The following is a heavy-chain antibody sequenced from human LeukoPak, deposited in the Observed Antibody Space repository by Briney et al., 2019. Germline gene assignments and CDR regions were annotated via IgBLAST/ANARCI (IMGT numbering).Heavy chain of an antibody. Sequence: ASVKVSCKASGYTFTSYDINWVRQATGQGLEWMGWMNPNSGNTGYAQKFQGRVTMTRDTSTSTVYMELTSLRSEDTAVYYCADSSQNHWGQGTLVTVSS. D-gene: IGHD3-22*01. CDR1: GYTFTSYD. CDR2: MNPNSGNT. V-gene: IGHV1-8*01. CDR3: ADSSQNH. J-gene: IGHJ5*02.